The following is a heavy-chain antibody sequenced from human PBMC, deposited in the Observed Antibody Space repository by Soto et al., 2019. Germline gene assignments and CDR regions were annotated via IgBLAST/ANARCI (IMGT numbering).Heavy chain of an antibody. Sequence: QVQLVQSGAELKKPGSSVNVSCAASGGTFKTYTINWVRQAPGQGLEWIGQIIPMDDSANYAQRVQGRVTISADKSTNIAYMELSGLRSEDTALYYCATWRTYSGSYCFDYWGQGTLVSVSS. CDR2: IIPMDDSA. V-gene: IGHV1-69*06. CDR3: ATWRTYSGSYCFDY. D-gene: IGHD1-26*01. CDR1: GGTFKTYT. J-gene: IGHJ4*02.